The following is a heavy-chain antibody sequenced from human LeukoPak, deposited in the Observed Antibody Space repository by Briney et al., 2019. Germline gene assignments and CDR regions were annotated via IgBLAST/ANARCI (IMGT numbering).Heavy chain of an antibody. CDR3: ARDHYGDFTFDY. D-gene: IGHD4-17*01. CDR2: ISWNSVNI. J-gene: IGHJ4*02. CDR1: GFTFDDYA. V-gene: IGHV3-9*01. Sequence: GRSLRLSCAASGFTFDDYAMHWVRQAPGKGLEWVSGISWNSVNIGHEDSVKGRFTISRDNAKNSLHLQMNSLRPEDTALYYCARDHYGDFTFDYWGQGTQVTVSS.